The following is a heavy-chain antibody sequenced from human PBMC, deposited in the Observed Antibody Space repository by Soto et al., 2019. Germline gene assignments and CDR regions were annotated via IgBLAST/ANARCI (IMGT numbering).Heavy chain of an antibody. CDR1: GYTFTGYY. CDR2: INANNGDT. CDR3: ERDLVTTFLLRYGMDV. J-gene: IGHJ6*02. D-gene: IGHD4-4*01. V-gene: IGHV1-2*02. Sequence: ASVKVSCKASGYTFTGYYMHWVRQAPGQGLEWMGWINANNGDTNYAQKLQGRVTMTTDTSISTAYMELRSLRSDATAVYYCERDLVTTFLLRYGMDVWGQGTTVTVSS.